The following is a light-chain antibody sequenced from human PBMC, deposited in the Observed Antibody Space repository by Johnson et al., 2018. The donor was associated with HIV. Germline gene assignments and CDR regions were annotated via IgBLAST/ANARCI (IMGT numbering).Light chain of an antibody. CDR2: EST. Sequence: QSVLTQPPSVSAAPGQKVTISCSGSSSNIGNNYVSWYQQLPGTAPKLLIYESTNRPSGIPDRFSGSKSGTSATLGISGLQTGDEADYYCGTWDSRLNVYLFGPGTKVTVL. V-gene: IGLV1-51*02. CDR3: GTWDSRLNVYL. J-gene: IGLJ1*01. CDR1: SSNIGNNY.